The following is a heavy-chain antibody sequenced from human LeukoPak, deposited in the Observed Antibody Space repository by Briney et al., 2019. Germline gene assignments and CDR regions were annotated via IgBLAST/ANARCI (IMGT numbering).Heavy chain of an antibody. CDR2: IYYSGST. V-gene: IGHV4-31*03. Sequence: SETLSLTCTVSGGSISSGGYYWSWIRQHPGKGLEWIGYIYYSGSTYYNPSLKSRVTISVDTSKNQFSLKLSSVTAADTAVYYCARGSANWFDPWGQGTLVTVSS. CDR1: GGSISSGGYY. J-gene: IGHJ5*02. CDR3: ARGSANWFDP.